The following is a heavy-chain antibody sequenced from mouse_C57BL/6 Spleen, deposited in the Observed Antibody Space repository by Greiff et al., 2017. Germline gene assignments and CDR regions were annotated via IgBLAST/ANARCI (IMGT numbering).Heavy chain of an antibody. D-gene: IGHD1-1*01. CDR2: IDPEDGET. Sequence: EVKLMESGAELVKPGASVKLSCTASGFNIKDYYMHWVKQRTEQGLEWIGRIDPEDGETKYAPKFPGKATITADTSSNTAYLQLSSLTSEDTAVYYCARFTTGGDDWGQGTTLTVSS. CDR1: GFNIKDYY. V-gene: IGHV14-2*01. CDR3: ARFTTGGDD. J-gene: IGHJ2*01.